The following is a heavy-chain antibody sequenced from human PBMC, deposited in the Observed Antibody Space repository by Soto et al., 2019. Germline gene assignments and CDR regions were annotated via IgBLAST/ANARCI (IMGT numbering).Heavy chain of an antibody. CDR2: VIPVLTTT. Sequence: QVQLVQSGAEVKKPGSSVRVSCRSSGDTFSSYIVNWLRLAPGRGLEWMGRVIPVLTTTDYAQNFRGRVTISADRSTNTAYLDLSSLRSDDTAVYYCARPRYCGYDCYHKHYYGMDVWGQGSLVTVAS. CDR1: GDTFSSYI. D-gene: IGHD2-21*02. V-gene: IGHV1-69*08. CDR3: ARPRYCGYDCYHKHYYGMDV. J-gene: IGHJ6*02.